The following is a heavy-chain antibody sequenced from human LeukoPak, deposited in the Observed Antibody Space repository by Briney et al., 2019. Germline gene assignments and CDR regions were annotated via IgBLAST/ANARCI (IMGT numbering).Heavy chain of an antibody. CDR1: GGSFSGYY. CDR3: TRGGMDTAMVTR. V-gene: IGHV4-34*01. CDR2: INHSGST. Sequence: SETLSLTCAVYGGSFSGYYWSWIRQPPGKGLEWIGEINHSGSTNYNPSLKSRVTISVDTSKNQFSLKLSSVTAADTAVYYCTRGGMDTAMVTRWGQGTLVTVSS. D-gene: IGHD5-18*01. J-gene: IGHJ4*02.